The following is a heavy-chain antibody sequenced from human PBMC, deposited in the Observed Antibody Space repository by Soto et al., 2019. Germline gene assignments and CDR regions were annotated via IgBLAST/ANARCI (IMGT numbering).Heavy chain of an antibody. V-gene: IGHV4-61*01. CDR3: ARARGVRGVTLPNWFDP. CDR2: IYYSGST. CDR1: GGSVSSGSYY. Sequence: QVQLQESGPGLVKPSETLSLTCTVSGGSVSSGSYYWSWIRQPPGKGLEWIGYIYYSGSTNYNPSLKSRVNISVDTSKNQFSLKLSSVTAADTAVYYCARARGVRGVTLPNWFDPWGQGTLVTVSS. D-gene: IGHD3-10*01. J-gene: IGHJ5*02.